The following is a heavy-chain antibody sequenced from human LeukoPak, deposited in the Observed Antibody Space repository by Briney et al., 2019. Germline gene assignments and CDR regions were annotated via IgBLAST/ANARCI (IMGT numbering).Heavy chain of an antibody. CDR3: ARVFGGSDFNYYYYYMDV. Sequence: ASVKVSCKASGYTFTSYGISWVRQAPGQGLEWMGWISAYNGNTNYAQKLQGRVTMTTDTSTSTAYMELRSLRSDDTAVYYCARVFGGSDFNYYYYYMDVWGKGTTVTISS. J-gene: IGHJ6*03. D-gene: IGHD5-12*01. CDR2: ISAYNGNT. V-gene: IGHV1-18*01. CDR1: GYTFTSYG.